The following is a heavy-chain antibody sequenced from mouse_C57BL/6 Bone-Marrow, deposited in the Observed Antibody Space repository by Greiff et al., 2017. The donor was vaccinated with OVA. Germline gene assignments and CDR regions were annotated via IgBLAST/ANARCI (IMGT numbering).Heavy chain of an antibody. J-gene: IGHJ4*01. V-gene: IGHV1-5*01. D-gene: IGHD1-1*01. CDR1: GYTFTSYW. Sequence: EVQLQQSGTVLARPGASVKMSCKTSGYTFTSYWMHWVKQRPGQGLEWIGAIYPGNSDTSYNQKFKGKAKLTAVTSASTAYMELSSLTNEDSAVYYCTRRDGSSYSYAMDYWGQGTSVTVSS. CDR3: TRRDGSSYSYAMDY. CDR2: IYPGNSDT.